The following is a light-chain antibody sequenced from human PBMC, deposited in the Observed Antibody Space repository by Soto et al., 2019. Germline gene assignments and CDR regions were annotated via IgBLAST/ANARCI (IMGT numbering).Light chain of an antibody. CDR2: DAT. Sequence: DIQMTQSLSTLSASVGDRVTITCRASQSVSRWLAWYQQKPGKAPRLLIYDATKLESGVPSRFSSSGSGAELTLTINGLQCDDFATYYCQQFSACGQGTKLDIK. CDR1: QSVSRW. CDR3: QQFSA. J-gene: IGKJ2*01. V-gene: IGKV1-5*01.